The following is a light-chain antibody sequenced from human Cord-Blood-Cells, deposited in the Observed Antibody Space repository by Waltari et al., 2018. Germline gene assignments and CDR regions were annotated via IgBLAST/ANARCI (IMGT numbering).Light chain of an antibody. CDR1: QSISSY. V-gene: IGKV1-39*01. Sequence: DIQMTQSPSSLSASVGDRVTITCRASQSISSYLNWYQQKPGKAPKLLIYAASSLQSGVPSMFSGNRSGTDFTLTISSLQPEDFATYYCQQSYSTPFTFGPGTKVDIK. J-gene: IGKJ3*01. CDR3: QQSYSTPFT. CDR2: AAS.